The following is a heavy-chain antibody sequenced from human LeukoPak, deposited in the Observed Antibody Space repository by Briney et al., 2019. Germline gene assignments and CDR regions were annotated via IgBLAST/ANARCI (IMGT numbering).Heavy chain of an antibody. D-gene: IGHD6-13*01. CDR1: GFTFRNFD. CDR3: SRGGAPAGYAYDI. Sequence: GGSLRLSCATSGFTFRNFDLHWVRQATGEGLEWVSAIGTAGDTYYPDSVKGRFTISRDNAKNSFYLQMNNLRVGDTAVYYYSRGGAPAGYAYDIWGHGTVVTVSS. CDR2: IGTAGDT. V-gene: IGHV3-13*01. J-gene: IGHJ3*02.